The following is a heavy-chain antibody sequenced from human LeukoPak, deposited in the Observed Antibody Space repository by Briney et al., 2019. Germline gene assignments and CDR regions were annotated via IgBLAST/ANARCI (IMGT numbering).Heavy chain of an antibody. V-gene: IGHV3-30*18. J-gene: IGHJ4*02. CDR1: GFTFSSYD. Sequence: GGSLRLSCAASGFTFSSYDMHWVRQAPGKGLEWVAVISYDGSNKYYADSVKGRFTISRDNSKNTLYLQMNSLRAEDTAVYYCAKGFSYYYDSGYDPDSYWGQGTLVTVSS. D-gene: IGHD3-22*01. CDR3: AKGFSYYYDSGYDPDSY. CDR2: ISYDGSNK.